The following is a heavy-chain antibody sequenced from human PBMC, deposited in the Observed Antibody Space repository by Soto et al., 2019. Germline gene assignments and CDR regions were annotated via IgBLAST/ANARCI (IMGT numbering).Heavy chain of an antibody. CDR3: PRRGVRYSRPGWFDP. Sequence: GGSLKIPWNGPGYSFTSYWIGWVRQMPGKGLEWMGIIYPGDCDTRYSPSCQGQVTISADKSISLAYLQWSSLEASDTGMYDCPRRGVRYSRPGWFDPWGQGTLVTVSS. D-gene: IGHD3-10*01. CDR2: IYPGDCDT. CDR1: GYSFTSYW. V-gene: IGHV5-51*01. J-gene: IGHJ5*02.